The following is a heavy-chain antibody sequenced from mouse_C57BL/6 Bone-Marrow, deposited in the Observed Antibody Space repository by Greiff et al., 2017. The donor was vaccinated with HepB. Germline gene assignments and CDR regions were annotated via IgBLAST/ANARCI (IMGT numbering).Heavy chain of an antibody. CDR3: ARRGTGREGWYFDV. V-gene: IGHV1-18*01. J-gene: IGHJ1*03. Sequence: EVQLQQSGPELVKPGASVKIPCKASGYTFTDYNMDWVKQSHGKSLEWIGDINPNNGGTIYNQKFKSKATLTVDKPSSTAYMQLSSLTSEDSAVYYCARRGTGREGWYFDVWGTGTTVTVSS. CDR1: GYTFTDYN. CDR2: INPNNGGT. D-gene: IGHD3-3*01.